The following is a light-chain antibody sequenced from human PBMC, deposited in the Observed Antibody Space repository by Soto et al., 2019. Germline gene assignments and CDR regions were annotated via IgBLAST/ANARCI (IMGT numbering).Light chain of an antibody. V-gene: IGKV3-15*01. J-gene: IGKJ4*01. CDR1: QTFNNK. Sequence: VLTQSPATLSVPPGERATLCCRASQTFNNKLACYQQKPGQAPRLIIYRTSTRATGVPARFSGSGSETEFTLTISSLQSEDFAVYYCQQYNNLWLTFGGGTKLDIK. CDR3: QQYNNLWLT. CDR2: RTS.